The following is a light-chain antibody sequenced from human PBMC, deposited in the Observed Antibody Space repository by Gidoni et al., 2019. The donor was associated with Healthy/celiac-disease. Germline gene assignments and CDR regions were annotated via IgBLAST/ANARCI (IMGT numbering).Light chain of an antibody. Sequence: DIVMTQSPDSLAVSLGERATINNKNYLAWYQQKPGQPPKLLIYWASTRESGVPDRFSGSGSGTDFTLTISSLQAEDVAVYYCQQYYSTLPITFXQXTRLEIK. J-gene: IGKJ5*01. CDR3: QQYYSTLPIT. CDR2: WAS. CDR1: KNY. V-gene: IGKV4-1*01.